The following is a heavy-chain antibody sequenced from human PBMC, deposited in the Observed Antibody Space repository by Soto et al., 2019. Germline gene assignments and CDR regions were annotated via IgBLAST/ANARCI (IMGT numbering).Heavy chain of an antibody. CDR1: GFTFSSYA. CDR2: ISGSGGST. J-gene: IGHJ4*02. Sequence: EVQLLESGGGLVQPGGSLRLSCAASGFTFSSYAMSWVRQAPGKGLEWVSAISGSGGSTYYADSVKGRFTISRDNSKNTLYLQMNSLRAEDTAVYYCAKSPHYDILTVYYGYYYLDYWGQGTLVTVSS. D-gene: IGHD3-9*01. CDR3: AKSPHYDILTVYYGYYYLDY. V-gene: IGHV3-23*01.